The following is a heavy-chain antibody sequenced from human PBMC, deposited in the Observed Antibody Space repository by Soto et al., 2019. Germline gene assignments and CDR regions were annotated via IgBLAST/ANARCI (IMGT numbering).Heavy chain of an antibody. CDR3: AKRNLVVRPPFDY. Sequence: EVQLLESGGGLVQPGGSLRLSCAASGFTFSSYAMSWVRQAPGKGLXXVSTISGSGGGIYYADSVKGRFTISRDNSXXXLDXXXXXLRAEDTAVYYCAKRNLVVRPPFDYWGQGTLVTVSS. D-gene: IGHD2-15*01. V-gene: IGHV3-23*01. J-gene: IGHJ4*02. CDR1: GFTFSSYA. CDR2: ISGSGGGI.